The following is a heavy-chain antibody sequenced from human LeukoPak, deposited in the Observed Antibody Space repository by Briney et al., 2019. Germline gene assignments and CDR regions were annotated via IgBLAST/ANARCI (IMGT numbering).Heavy chain of an antibody. CDR3: AREVGAAAVFDY. CDR1: GFTFSNYA. J-gene: IGHJ4*02. D-gene: IGHD2-15*01. CDR2: ITATSSST. V-gene: IGHV3-23*01. Sequence: GGSLRLSCAASGFTFSNYAMSWVRQAPGKGLEWVSAITATSSSTYDADSVQGRFTISRDNSKNTLYLQMNSLRAEDTAVYYCAREVGAAAVFDYWGQGTLVTVSS.